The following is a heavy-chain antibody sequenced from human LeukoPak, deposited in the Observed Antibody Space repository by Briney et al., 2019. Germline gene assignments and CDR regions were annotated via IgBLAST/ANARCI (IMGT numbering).Heavy chain of an antibody. D-gene: IGHD3-10*01. CDR1: GFTFSSYS. J-gene: IGHJ4*02. V-gene: IGHV3-21*01. CDR3: ARAPGYFGSGSYQDY. CDR2: ISSSSSYI. Sequence: PGGSLRLSCAASGFTFSSYSMNWVRQAPGKGLEWVSSISSSSSYIYYADSVKGRFTISRDNAKNSLYLQMNSLRAEDTAVYYCARAPGYFGSGSYQDYWGQGTLVTVSS.